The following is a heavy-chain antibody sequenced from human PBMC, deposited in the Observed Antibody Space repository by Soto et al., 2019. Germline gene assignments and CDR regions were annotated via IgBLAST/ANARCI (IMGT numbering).Heavy chain of an antibody. Sequence: ASVKVSCKASGGSFSSSTFSWVRQAPGQGLEWMGRTIPILDVADYAQDFQGRVTITADKSTSTAYMELTSLTSKDTAVYYCARDSPIGSTYSGYDAIDSWGQGTLVTVSS. CDR3: ARDSPIGSTYSGYDAIDS. J-gene: IGHJ4*02. CDR2: TIPILDVA. V-gene: IGHV1-69*04. D-gene: IGHD5-12*01. CDR1: GGSFSSST.